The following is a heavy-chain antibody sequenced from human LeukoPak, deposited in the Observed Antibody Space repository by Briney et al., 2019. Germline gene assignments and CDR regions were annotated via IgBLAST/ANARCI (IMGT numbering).Heavy chain of an antibody. D-gene: IGHD4-23*01. CDR3: ARDLLDYGGIDY. CDR1: GFTFSSYG. J-gene: IGHJ4*02. Sequence: PGGSLRLSCAASGFTFSSYGMHWVRQAPGKGLEWVAVIWYDGSNKYYADSVKGRFTISRDNSKNTLYLQMNSLRAEDTAVYYCARDLLDYGGIDYWGQGTLVTVSS. V-gene: IGHV3-33*01. CDR2: IWYDGSNK.